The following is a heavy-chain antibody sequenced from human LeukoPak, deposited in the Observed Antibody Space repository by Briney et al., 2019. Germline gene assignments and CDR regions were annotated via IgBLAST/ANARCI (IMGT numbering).Heavy chain of an antibody. J-gene: IGHJ6*02. D-gene: IGHD6-13*01. Sequence: GRSLRLSCAASGFIFRSHAMHWVRQAPGKGLEWVAQIWYDGSNKYYTDSVKGRFTISRDNSESTLYLQMNSLRAEDTAAYYCARDGQQLAPYTMDVWGQGTTVTVSS. CDR1: GFIFRSHA. V-gene: IGHV3-33*01. CDR2: IWYDGSNK. CDR3: ARDGQQLAPYTMDV.